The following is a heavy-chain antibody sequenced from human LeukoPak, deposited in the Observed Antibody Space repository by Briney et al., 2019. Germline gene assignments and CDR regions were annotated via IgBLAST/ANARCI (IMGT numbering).Heavy chain of an antibody. CDR1: GGSISSYY. J-gene: IGHJ6*02. Sequence: PSETLSLTCTVSGGSISSYYWSWIRQPPGKGLEWIGYIYYSRSTNYNPSLKSRVTISVDTSKNQFSLKLSSVTAADTAVYYCARSGASYSSGWYSPPNYYYYGMDVWGQGTTVTVSS. V-gene: IGHV4-59*01. CDR3: ARSGASYSSGWYSPPNYYYYGMDV. D-gene: IGHD6-19*01. CDR2: IYYSRST.